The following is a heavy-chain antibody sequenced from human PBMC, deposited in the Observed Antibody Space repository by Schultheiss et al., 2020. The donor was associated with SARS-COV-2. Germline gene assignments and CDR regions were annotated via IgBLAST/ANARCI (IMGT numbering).Heavy chain of an antibody. V-gene: IGHV4-59*01. CDR2: IYYSGST. CDR3: AGTYYDFWSGSYYFDY. Sequence: SQTLSLTCTVSGGSISSYYWSWIRQPPGKGLEWIGYIYYSGSTYYNPSLKSRVTISVDTSKNQFSLKLSSVTAADTAVYYCAGTYYDFWSGSYYFDYWGQGTLVTVSS. D-gene: IGHD3-3*01. CDR1: GGSISSYY. J-gene: IGHJ4*02.